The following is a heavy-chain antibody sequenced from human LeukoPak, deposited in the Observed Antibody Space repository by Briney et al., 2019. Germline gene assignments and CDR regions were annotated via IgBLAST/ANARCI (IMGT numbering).Heavy chain of an antibody. CDR1: GGSVSNNNYY. CDR3: TKSDYYYYGMDV. CDR2: IYYSGSP. V-gene: IGHV4-39*01. J-gene: IGHJ6*02. Sequence: SETLSLTCTVSGGSVSNNNYYWAWIRQPPGKGLECIGSIYYSGSPYYNPSLKSRVTISVDTSKKQISLKLSSVTAADTAVYYCTKSDYYYYGMDVWGQGTTVTVSS.